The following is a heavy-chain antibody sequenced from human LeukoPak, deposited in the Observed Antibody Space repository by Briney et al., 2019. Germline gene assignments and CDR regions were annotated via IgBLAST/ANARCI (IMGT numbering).Heavy chain of an antibody. CDR1: GFTFSTYA. Sequence: PGGSLRLSCAASGFTFSTYAMSWVRQAPGKGLEWVSAISAGGGSTFYADSVKGRFTISRDNSKNTLYLRMNSLRAEDTAVYYCAQEVRGPGDYWGQGTLVTVSS. J-gene: IGHJ4*02. V-gene: IGHV3-23*01. CDR2: ISAGGGST. D-gene: IGHD3-10*01. CDR3: AQEVRGPGDY.